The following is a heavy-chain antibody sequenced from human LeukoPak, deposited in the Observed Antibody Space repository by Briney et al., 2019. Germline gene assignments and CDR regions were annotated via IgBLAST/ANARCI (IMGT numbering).Heavy chain of an antibody. V-gene: IGHV4-38-2*02. D-gene: IGHD2-21*02. Sequence: SETLSLTCTVSGYSISSGHYWGWIRQPPGKGLEWIGSIYHSGSTYYNPSLKSRVTISVDTSKNQFSLKLSSVTAADTAVYYCARVVVVTAIYYYMDVWGKGTTVTVSS. J-gene: IGHJ6*03. CDR2: IYHSGST. CDR1: GYSISSGHY. CDR3: ARVVVVTAIYYYMDV.